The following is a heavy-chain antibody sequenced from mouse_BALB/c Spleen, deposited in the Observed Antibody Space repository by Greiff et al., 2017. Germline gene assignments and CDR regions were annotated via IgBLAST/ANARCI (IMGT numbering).Heavy chain of an antibody. J-gene: IGHJ4*01. D-gene: IGHD2-4*01. CDR2: IDPSDSYT. Sequence: QVQLQQPGAELVKPGASVKMSCKASGYTFTSYWMHWVKQRPGQGLEWIGTIDPSDSYTSYNQKFKGKATLTVDTSSSTAYMQLSSLTSEDSAVYYCTGLRRDYAMDYWGQGTSVTVSS. CDR3: TGLRRDYAMDY. V-gene: IGHV1S127*01. CDR1: GYTFTSYW.